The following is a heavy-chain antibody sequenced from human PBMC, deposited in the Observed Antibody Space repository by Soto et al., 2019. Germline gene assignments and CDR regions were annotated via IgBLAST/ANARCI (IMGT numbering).Heavy chain of an antibody. Sequence: QVQLVQSGAEVKKPGSSVNVSCKASGGTFSSYAISWVRQAPGQGLEWMGGIRTRFGTANYAQKFQGRVTITADDTTRVAYTGLSSLRSEDTAVYYCARTRWGVSNDYGDKRESGVDDYWGQGTLVTVSS. CDR2: IRTRFGTA. J-gene: IGHJ4*02. CDR1: GGTFSSYA. V-gene: IGHV1-69*12. CDR3: ARTRWGVSNDYGDKRESGVDDY. D-gene: IGHD4-17*01.